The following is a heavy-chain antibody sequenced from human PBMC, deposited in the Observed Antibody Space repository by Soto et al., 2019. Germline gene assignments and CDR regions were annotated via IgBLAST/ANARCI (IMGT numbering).Heavy chain of an antibody. V-gene: IGHV1-2*04. Sequence: ASVKVSCKASGYTFTGYYMHWVRQAPGQGLEWMGWINPNSGGTNYAQKFQGWVTMTRDTSISTAYMELSRLRSDDTAVYYCARAFVVVVAATHDYGMDVWGQGTTVTVS. J-gene: IGHJ6*02. D-gene: IGHD2-15*01. CDR3: ARAFVVVVAATHDYGMDV. CDR1: GYTFTGYY. CDR2: INPNSGGT.